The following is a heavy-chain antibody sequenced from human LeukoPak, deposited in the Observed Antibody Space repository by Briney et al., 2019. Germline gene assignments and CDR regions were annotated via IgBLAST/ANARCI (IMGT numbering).Heavy chain of an antibody. J-gene: IGHJ4*02. D-gene: IGHD2/OR15-2a*01. CDR1: GFTFSSYW. CDR3: ARDVRFRIYYFDY. CDR2: IKQDGSEK. Sequence: GGSLRLSCAASGFTFSSYWMSWVRQAPGKGLEWVANIKQDGSEKYYVDSVKGRFTISRDNAKNSLYLQMNSLRAEDTAVYYCARDVRFRIYYFDYWGQGTLVTVSS. V-gene: IGHV3-7*01.